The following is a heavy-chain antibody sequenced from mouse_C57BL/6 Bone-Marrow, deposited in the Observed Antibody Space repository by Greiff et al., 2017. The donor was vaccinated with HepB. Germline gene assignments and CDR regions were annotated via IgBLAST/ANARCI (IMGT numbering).Heavy chain of an antibody. CDR2: IWTGGGT. J-gene: IGHJ2*01. V-gene: IGHV2-9-1*01. CDR1: GFSLTSYA. CDR3: ARMSPSGRSYYFDY. Sequence: VQVVESGPGLVAPSQSLSITCTVSGFSLTSYAISWVRQPPGKGLEWLGVIWTGGGTNYNSALKSRLSISKDNSKSQVFLKMNSLQTDDTARYYCARMSPSGRSYYFDYWGQGTTLTVSS.